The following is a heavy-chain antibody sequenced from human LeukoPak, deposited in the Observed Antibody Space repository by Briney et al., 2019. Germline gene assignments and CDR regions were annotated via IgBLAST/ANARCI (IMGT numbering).Heavy chain of an antibody. CDR1: GGSFSGYY. J-gene: IGHJ4*02. CDR2: INQSGST. Sequence: SETLSLTCAVYGGSFSGYYCSWIRQPPGKGLEWIGEINQSGSTNYNPSLKSRVTISVDTSKNQFSLMLSSVTAADTAVYYCARGPRRGYSYGQHYYFDCWGQGTLVTVSS. D-gene: IGHD5-18*01. CDR3: ARGPRRGYSYGQHYYFDC. V-gene: IGHV4-34*01.